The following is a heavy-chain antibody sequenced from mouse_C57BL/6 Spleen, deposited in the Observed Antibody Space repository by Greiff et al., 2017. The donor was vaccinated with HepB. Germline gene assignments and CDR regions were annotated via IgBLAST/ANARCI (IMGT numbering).Heavy chain of an antibody. CDR3: ARDEEITTVVTRSYWYFDV. Sequence: EVKVEESGPGLVKPSQSLSLTCSVTGYSITSGYYWNWIRQFPGNKLEWMGYISYDGSNNYNPSLKNRISITRDTSKNQFFLKLNSVTTEDTATYYCARDEEITTVVTRSYWYFDVWGTGTTVTVSS. CDR2: ISYDGSN. V-gene: IGHV3-6*01. D-gene: IGHD1-1*01. CDR1: GYSITSGYY. J-gene: IGHJ1*03.